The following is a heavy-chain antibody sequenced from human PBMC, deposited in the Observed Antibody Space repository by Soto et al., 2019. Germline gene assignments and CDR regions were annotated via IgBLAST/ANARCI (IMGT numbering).Heavy chain of an antibody. Sequence: GGSLRLSCAASGFTFTNYWLSWVRQAPGKGLEWVANIKQDGSEKNYKDSVKGRLTISRDNAGNSLSLQMNSLRAEDTAVYYCARRATTSAGYFDLWGRGTLVTVSS. CDR3: ARRATTSAGYFDL. D-gene: IGHD1-26*01. J-gene: IGHJ2*01. CDR2: IKQDGSEK. V-gene: IGHV3-7*01. CDR1: GFTFTNYW.